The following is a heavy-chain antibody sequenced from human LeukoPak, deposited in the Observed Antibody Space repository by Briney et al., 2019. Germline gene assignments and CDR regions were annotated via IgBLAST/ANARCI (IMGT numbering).Heavy chain of an antibody. CDR3: ARGSYYYGSGRHNIRYYFDY. J-gene: IGHJ4*02. Sequence: GASVKASCKASGGTFSSYAISWARQAPGQGREWMGGIIPIFGTANYAQKFQGRVTITADESTSTAYMELSSLRSEDTAVYYCARGSYYYGSGRHNIRYYFDYWGQGTLVTVSS. CDR2: IIPIFGTA. CDR1: GGTFSSYA. D-gene: IGHD3-10*01. V-gene: IGHV1-69*01.